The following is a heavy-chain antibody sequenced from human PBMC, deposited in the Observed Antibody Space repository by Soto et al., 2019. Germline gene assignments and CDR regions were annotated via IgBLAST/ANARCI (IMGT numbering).Heavy chain of an antibody. D-gene: IGHD3-16*01. CDR3: ATYDYLAATTYYHYYAMDV. CDR1: GDTFTKYA. Sequence: QVQLVQSGAEVKKPGSSVKVSCKASGDTFTKYALSWVRQAPGQGLEWMGGILPMLGTPNYAHKFQGRVTLTADESTSTAYMELSSLRSEDTAVYYCATYDYLAATTYYHYYAMDVWGQGTTVTVSS. CDR2: ILPMLGTP. J-gene: IGHJ6*02. V-gene: IGHV1-69*01.